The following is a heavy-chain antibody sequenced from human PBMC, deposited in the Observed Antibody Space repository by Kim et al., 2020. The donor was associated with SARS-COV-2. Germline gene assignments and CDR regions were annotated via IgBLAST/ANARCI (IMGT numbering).Heavy chain of an antibody. CDR1: GYTFTSYA. V-gene: IGHV1-3*01. Sequence: ASVKVSCKASGYTFTSYAMHWVRQAPGQRLEWMGWINAGNGNTKYSQKFQGRVTITRDTSTSTAYMELSSLRSEDTAVYYCASGRGGTTWFDPWGQGTLVTVSS. D-gene: IGHD1-1*01. J-gene: IGHJ5*02. CDR2: INAGNGNT. CDR3: ASGRGGTTWFDP.